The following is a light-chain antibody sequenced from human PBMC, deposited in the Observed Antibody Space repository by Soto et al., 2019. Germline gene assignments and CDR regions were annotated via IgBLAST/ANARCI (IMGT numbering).Light chain of an antibody. CDR2: GNN. Sequence: QSALTQPPSVSGAPGQGFTISCTGSSSNIGAGHDVHWYQQFPGTAPKLLIYGNNNRPSGVPDRFSGSRSGTSASLAITGLQAEDEADYYCQSYDSRLSGYVFGTGTKLTVL. J-gene: IGLJ1*01. CDR1: SSNIGAGHD. V-gene: IGLV1-40*01. CDR3: QSYDSRLSGYV.